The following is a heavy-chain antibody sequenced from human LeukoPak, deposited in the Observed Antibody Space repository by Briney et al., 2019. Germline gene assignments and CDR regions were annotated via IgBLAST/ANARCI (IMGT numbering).Heavy chain of an antibody. V-gene: IGHV4-59*01. CDR2: IYYSGST. D-gene: IGHD6-19*01. J-gene: IGHJ4*02. Sequence: SETLSLTCTVSGGSISSYYWSWIRQPPGKGLEWIGYIYYSGSTNYNPSLKSRVTISVDTSKNQFSLKLSSVTAADTAVYYCARRPPGYSSGWYYFDYWGQGTLVTVSS. CDR3: ARRPPGYSSGWYYFDY. CDR1: GGSISSYY.